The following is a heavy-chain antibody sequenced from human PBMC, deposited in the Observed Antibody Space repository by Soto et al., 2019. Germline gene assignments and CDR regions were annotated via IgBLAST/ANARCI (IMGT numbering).Heavy chain of an antibody. V-gene: IGHV1-18*01. J-gene: IGHJ6*02. CDR3: ARDEWLRFDYYGMDV. Sequence: ASVNVSCKASGYTFTSYGISWVRQAPGQGLEWMGWISAYNGNTNYAQKLQGRVTMTTDTSTSTAYMELRSLRSDDRAVYYCARDEWLRFDYYGMDVWGQGTTVTVSS. CDR2: ISAYNGNT. D-gene: IGHD5-12*01. CDR1: GYTFTSYG.